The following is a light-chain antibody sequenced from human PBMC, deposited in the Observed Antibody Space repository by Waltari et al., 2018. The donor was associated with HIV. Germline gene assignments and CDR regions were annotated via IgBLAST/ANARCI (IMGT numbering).Light chain of an antibody. V-gene: IGKV3-20*01. J-gene: IGKJ4*01. Sequence: ELVLTQSPGTLSLSPGERATLSCRASQSISSTYLAWYQQKPGQPPSLLIYGASTRATGIPDRFSGSGSGTDFSLSISRREPEECAVYYCQHYGTSLLTFGGGTKVEIK. CDR3: QHYGTSLLT. CDR1: QSISSTY. CDR2: GAS.